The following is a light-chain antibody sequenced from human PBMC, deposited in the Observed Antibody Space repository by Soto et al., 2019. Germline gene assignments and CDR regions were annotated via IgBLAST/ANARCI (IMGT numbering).Light chain of an antibody. Sequence: EIVLTQSPATLSLSPGERATLSCRASQRFSILLAWYQQKPGQAPRLLIHGATTRATGIPARFSGSGSGTEFTLTISSLQSEDFAVYYCQQYNNWPPSIIFGQGTRLEIK. J-gene: IGKJ5*01. V-gene: IGKV3-15*01. CDR1: QRFSIL. CDR2: GAT. CDR3: QQYNNWPPSII.